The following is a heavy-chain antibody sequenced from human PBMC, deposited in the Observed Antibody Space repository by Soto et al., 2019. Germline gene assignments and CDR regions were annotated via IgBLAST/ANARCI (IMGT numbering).Heavy chain of an antibody. Sequence: QVQLVESGGGVVQPGRSLRLSCAASGFTFSSYAMHWVRQAPGKGLEWVAVISYDGSNKYYADSVKGRFNISRDNCKNSLYLQMNSLRAEDTSVYYCARDWAPPYGNPSSYGIDFWGQGTTVSVSS. V-gene: IGHV3-30-3*01. CDR2: ISYDGSNK. CDR3: ARDWAPPYGNPSSYGIDF. CDR1: GFTFSSYA. D-gene: IGHD1-1*01. J-gene: IGHJ6*02.